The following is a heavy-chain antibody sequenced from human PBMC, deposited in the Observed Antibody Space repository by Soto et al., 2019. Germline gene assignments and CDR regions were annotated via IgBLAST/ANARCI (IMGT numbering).Heavy chain of an antibody. J-gene: IGHJ4*02. CDR1: GGTFSSYA. Sequence: QVQLVQSGAEVKKPGSSVKVSCKASGGTFSSYAISWVRQAPGQGLEWMGGIIPIFGTANYAQKFQGRVTIAADESTSTAYMELSSLRSEDTAVYYCARVLRITMVRGAFDYWGQGTLVTVSS. V-gene: IGHV1-69*01. CDR2: IIPIFGTA. CDR3: ARVLRITMVRGAFDY. D-gene: IGHD3-10*01.